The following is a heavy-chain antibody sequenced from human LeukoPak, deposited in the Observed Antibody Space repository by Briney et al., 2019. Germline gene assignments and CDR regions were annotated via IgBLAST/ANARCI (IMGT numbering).Heavy chain of an antibody. CDR1: GYTFTGYY. J-gene: IGHJ4*02. Sequence: ASVKVSCKASGYTFTGYYMHWVRQATGQGPEWMGWMNSNSGNTGYAQKFQGRVTMTRDTSINTAYMELHSLTSEDTAVYYCARGRGGTVVRGYLDYWGQGTLVTVSS. V-gene: IGHV1-8*02. D-gene: IGHD3-10*01. CDR3: ARGRGGTVVRGYLDY. CDR2: MNSNSGNT.